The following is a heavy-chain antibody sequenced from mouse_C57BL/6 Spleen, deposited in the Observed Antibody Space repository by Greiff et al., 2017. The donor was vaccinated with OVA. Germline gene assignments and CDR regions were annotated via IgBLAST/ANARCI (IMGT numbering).Heavy chain of an antibody. CDR1: GYTFTDYY. CDR2: INPNNGGT. Sequence: EVQLQQSGPELVKPGASVKISCKASGYTFTDYYMNWVKQSHGKSLEWIGDINPNNGGTSYNQKFKGKDTLTVDKSSSTAYMELRSLTSEDSAVYYCARGDYGSSYGYYFDYWGQGTTLTVSS. V-gene: IGHV1-26*01. J-gene: IGHJ2*01. D-gene: IGHD1-1*01. CDR3: ARGDYGSSYGYYFDY.